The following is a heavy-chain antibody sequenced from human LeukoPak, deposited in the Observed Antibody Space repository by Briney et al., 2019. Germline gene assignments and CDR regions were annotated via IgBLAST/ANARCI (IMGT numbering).Heavy chain of an antibody. V-gene: IGHV1-2*02. J-gene: IGHJ4*02. CDR3: AREDSGYGFDY. Sequence: EASVTVSCKASGYTFTGYYMHWVRQAPGQGLEWMGWINPNSGGTNYAQKFQGRVTMTRDTSISTAYMELSRLRSDDTAVYYCAREDSGYGFDYWGQGTLVTVSS. CDR1: GYTFTGYY. CDR2: INPNSGGT. D-gene: IGHD5-12*01.